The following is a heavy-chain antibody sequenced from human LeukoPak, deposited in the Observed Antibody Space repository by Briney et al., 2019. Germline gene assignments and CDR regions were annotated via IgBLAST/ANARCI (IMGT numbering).Heavy chain of an antibody. CDR3: ASIAAADYFDY. D-gene: IGHD6-13*01. CDR2: IYHSGST. CDR1: GGSISSYY. V-gene: IGHV4-59*01. J-gene: IGHJ4*02. Sequence: SETLSLTCTVSGGSISSYYWSWIRQPPGKGLEWIGYIYHSGSTNYSPSLKSRVTMSVDTWKNQFSLSLSSVTAADTAVYYCASIAAADYFDYWGQGTLVTVSS.